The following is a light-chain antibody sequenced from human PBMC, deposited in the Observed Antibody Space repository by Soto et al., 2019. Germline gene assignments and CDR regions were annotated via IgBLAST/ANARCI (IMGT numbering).Light chain of an antibody. Sequence: QSVLTQPPSASGTPGQRVTISCSGSNSNNGSNYVYWYQQLPGTAPKLLIYRNNQRPSGVPDRFSGSKSGTSASLAISGLRSEDEADYYCAAWDDSLSGWVFGGGTKLTVL. CDR1: NSNNGSNY. V-gene: IGLV1-47*01. CDR2: RNN. CDR3: AAWDDSLSGWV. J-gene: IGLJ3*02.